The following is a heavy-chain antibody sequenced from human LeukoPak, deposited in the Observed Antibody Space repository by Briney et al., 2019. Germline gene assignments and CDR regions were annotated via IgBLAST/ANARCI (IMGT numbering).Heavy chain of an antibody. D-gene: IGHD4-11*01. Sequence: GGSLRLSCAASGFTFSSYAMSWVRQAPGKGLEWVSAISGSGGSTYYADSVKGRFTISRDNSKNTLYLQMNSLRAEDTAVYYCAKVMPVYSNYYTTFDYWGQGTLVTVSS. CDR2: ISGSGGST. CDR1: GFTFSSYA. V-gene: IGHV3-23*01. J-gene: IGHJ4*02. CDR3: AKVMPVYSNYYTTFDY.